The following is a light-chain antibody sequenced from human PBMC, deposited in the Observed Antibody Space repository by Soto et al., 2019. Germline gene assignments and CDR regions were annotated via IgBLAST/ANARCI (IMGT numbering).Light chain of an antibody. Sequence: IVLTQSPATLSLSPGEIATLSCSSSQNVANYLDWYQQKPGQAPRLLIYESSNRATGIAARFSGSGSGTDFTLTISSLEPEDFAVYFCQQRSNWPPWTFGQGTKVDIK. J-gene: IGKJ1*01. CDR2: ESS. CDR1: QNVANY. CDR3: QQRSNWPPWT. V-gene: IGKV3-11*01.